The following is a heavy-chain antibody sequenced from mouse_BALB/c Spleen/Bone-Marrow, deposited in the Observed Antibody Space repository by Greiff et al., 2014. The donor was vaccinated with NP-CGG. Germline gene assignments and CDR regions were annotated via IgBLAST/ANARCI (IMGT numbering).Heavy chain of an antibody. J-gene: IGHJ2*01. CDR1: RYTFTSYV. V-gene: IGHV1-14*01. CDR3: AREVVATDYFDY. D-gene: IGHD1-1*01. CDR2: MNPFNDGT. Sequence: EVKLMESGPELVKPGASVKMSCKASRYTFTSYVLHWVRQKPGQGLEWIGFMNPFNDGTKCNEKFKGKATLTSDKSSSTAYMELSSLTSEDSAVYYCAREVVATDYFDYWGQGTTLTVSS.